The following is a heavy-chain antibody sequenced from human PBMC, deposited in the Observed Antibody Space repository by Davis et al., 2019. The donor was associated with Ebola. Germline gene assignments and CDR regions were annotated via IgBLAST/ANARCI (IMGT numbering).Heavy chain of an antibody. V-gene: IGHV4-34*01. J-gene: IGHJ3*02. D-gene: IGHD1-26*01. CDR3: AFVGVNTKGDARDI. Sequence: SETLSLTCAVKGGPFNGYYWSWIRQPPGKGLEWIAEIDHRGTANYNSPPKSRVTISVDTSKNQFSLNLISVTAADTALYYCAFVGVNTKGDARDIWGQGTKVIVSS. CDR1: GGPFNGYY. CDR2: IDHRGTA.